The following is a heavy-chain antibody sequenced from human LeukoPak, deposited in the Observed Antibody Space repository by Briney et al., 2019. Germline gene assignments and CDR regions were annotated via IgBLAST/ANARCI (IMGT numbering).Heavy chain of an antibody. V-gene: IGHV1-69*05. J-gene: IGHJ6*03. CDR3: ARGITMIGNYYYMDV. CDR1: GGTFSSYA. D-gene: IGHD3-22*01. Sequence: SVTVSCKASGGTFSSYAISWVRQAPGQGLEGMGGIIPIFGTANYAQNFQGRVTITTDESTSTAYMELSSLRSEDTAVYYCARGITMIGNYYYMDVWGKGTTVTVSS. CDR2: IIPIFGTA.